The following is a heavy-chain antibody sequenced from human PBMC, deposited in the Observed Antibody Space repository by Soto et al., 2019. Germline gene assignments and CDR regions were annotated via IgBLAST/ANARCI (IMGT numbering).Heavy chain of an antibody. V-gene: IGHV1-3*01. CDR3: XXXXXXXXV. J-gene: IGHJ6*02. CDR2: INAGNGNT. Sequence: QVQLVQSGAEVKKPGASVKVSCKASGYTFTSYAMHWVRQAPGQRLEWMGWINAGNGNTKYSQKFQGRVTITRDTXXXXXXXXXXXXXXXXXXXXXXXXXXXXXXVWGQGTTVTVSS. CDR1: GYTFTSYA.